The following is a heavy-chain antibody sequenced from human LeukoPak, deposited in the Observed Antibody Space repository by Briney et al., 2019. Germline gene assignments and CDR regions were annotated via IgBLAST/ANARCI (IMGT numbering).Heavy chain of an antibody. J-gene: IGHJ3*02. V-gene: IGHV3-33*01. CDR2: ICFDGNNK. CDR1: GFTFSSYA. CDR3: ARSTRGDSNGQGDDLDI. Sequence: GGSLRLSCSASGFTFSSYAMHWVRQAPGKGVEWVALICFDGNNKYYADSVKGRFTISRDNSKNILYLQMNSLRAEDTAVYYCARSTRGDSNGQGDDLDIWGQGTMVTVSA. D-gene: IGHD3-22*01.